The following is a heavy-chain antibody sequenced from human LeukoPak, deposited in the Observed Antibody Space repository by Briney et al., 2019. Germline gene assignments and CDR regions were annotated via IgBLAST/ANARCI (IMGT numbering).Heavy chain of an antibody. Sequence: GGSLRLSCAASGFTFSSYGMSWVRQAPGRGLEWVSSISGSGDRTHHADPVKGRFTISRDNSKNTLYLQMNSPRAEDTAVYYCAKDGSIVYSYTYLDYWGQGTLVTVSS. CDR3: AKDGSIVYSYTYLDY. D-gene: IGHD3-16*01. CDR1: GFTFSSYG. J-gene: IGHJ4*02. V-gene: IGHV3-23*01. CDR2: ISGSGDRT.